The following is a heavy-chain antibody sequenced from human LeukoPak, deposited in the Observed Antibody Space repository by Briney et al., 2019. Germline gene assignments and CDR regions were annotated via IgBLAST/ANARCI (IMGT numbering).Heavy chain of an antibody. CDR1: GFTFSSYA. V-gene: IGHV3-23*01. CDR3: AKDPPSSGTTFDY. J-gene: IGHJ4*02. D-gene: IGHD2/OR15-2a*01. CDR2: ISGNGGAT. Sequence: GSLRLSCAASGFTFSSYAMSWVRQAPGMGLEWVSTISGNGGATYYADSVKGQFTISRDNSKNTLYLQMNSLRAEDTAVYYCAKDPPSSGTTFDYWGQGTLVTVSS.